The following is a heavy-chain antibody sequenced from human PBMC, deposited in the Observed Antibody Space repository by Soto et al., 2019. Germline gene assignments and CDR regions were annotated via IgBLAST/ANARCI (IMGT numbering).Heavy chain of an antibody. CDR1: GHRLTELS. CDR2: FDPEDGET. V-gene: IGHV1-24*01. J-gene: IGHJ4*02. CDR3: XXXXTRWLHSPFDY. D-gene: IGHD5-12*01. Sequence: QVQVVQSGAEVKKPGASVKVSCKVSGHRLTELSMHWVRQAPGKGLEWMGGFDPEDGETIYAQKFQGRVTMTEDTXXXXXXXXXXXXXXXXXXXXXXXXXXTRWLHSPFDYWGQGTLVTVSS.